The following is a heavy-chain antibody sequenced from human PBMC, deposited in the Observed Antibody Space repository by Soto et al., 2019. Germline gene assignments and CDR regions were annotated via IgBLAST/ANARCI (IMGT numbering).Heavy chain of an antibody. V-gene: IGHV3-74*01. D-gene: IGHD6-19*01. Sequence: GGSRRLSCAASGGTFSSYWMHGGRQAPGKGLVWVSRINSDGSSTSYADSVKGRFTISRDNAKNTLYLQMNSLRAEDTAVYYCARVEQWLANYYYYGMDVWGQGTTVTVSS. J-gene: IGHJ6*02. CDR1: GGTFSSYW. CDR3: ARVEQWLANYYYYGMDV. CDR2: INSDGSST.